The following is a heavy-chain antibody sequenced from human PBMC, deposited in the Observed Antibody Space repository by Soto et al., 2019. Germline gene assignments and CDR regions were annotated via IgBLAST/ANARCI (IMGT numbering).Heavy chain of an antibody. Sequence: EVQLVESGGGLVKPGGSLRLSCAASGFTFSSYSMNWVRQAPGKGLEWVSSISSSSSYIYYADSVKGRFTISRDNAKNSLYLQMNSLRAEDTAVYYCARDGGYSSTSDYYGMDVWGQGTTVTVSS. D-gene: IGHD6-6*01. CDR2: ISSSSSYI. V-gene: IGHV3-21*01. CDR1: GFTFSSYS. CDR3: ARDGGYSSTSDYYGMDV. J-gene: IGHJ6*02.